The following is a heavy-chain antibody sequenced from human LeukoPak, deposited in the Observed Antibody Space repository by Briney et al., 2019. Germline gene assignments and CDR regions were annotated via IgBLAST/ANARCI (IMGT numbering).Heavy chain of an antibody. CDR1: GGTFSSYA. V-gene: IGHV1-69*13. J-gene: IGHJ4*02. CDR3: ARVEVGATTGAFDY. CDR2: IIPIFGTA. D-gene: IGHD1-26*01. Sequence: SVTVSCTASGGTFSSYAISWVRQAPGQGLEWMGGIIPIFGTANYAQKFQGRVTITADESTSTAYMELSSLRSEDTAVYYCARVEVGATTGAFDYWGQGTLVTVSS.